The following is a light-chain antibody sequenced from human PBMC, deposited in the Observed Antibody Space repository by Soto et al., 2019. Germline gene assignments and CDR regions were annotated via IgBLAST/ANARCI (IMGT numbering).Light chain of an antibody. CDR1: RSVSIY. CDR2: DAS. J-gene: IGKJ4*01. CDR3: QQRSNWPPLT. Sequence: EIVLTQSPATLSLSPGERATLSCRASRSVSIYLAWYQQKPGQAPRLLIYDASNRATGIPARFSGSGSGTDFTLTISRLEPEDSAVYYCQQRSNWPPLTFGGGTKVEIK. V-gene: IGKV3-11*01.